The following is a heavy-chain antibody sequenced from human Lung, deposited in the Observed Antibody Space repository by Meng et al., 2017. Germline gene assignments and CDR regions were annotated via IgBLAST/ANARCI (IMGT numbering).Heavy chain of an antibody. D-gene: IGHD4-11*01. J-gene: IGHJ4*02. CDR1: GGSFSDYY. Sequence: VQPQRVGAGLLKPSATLSLTCIVSGGSFSDYYWSWHHQPPGKGLEWIGEINHSGSTNYNPSLESRATISVDTSQNNLSLKLSSVTAADSAVYYCARGPTTMAHDFDYWGQGTLVTVSS. CDR2: INHSGST. V-gene: IGHV4-34*01. CDR3: ARGPTTMAHDFDY.